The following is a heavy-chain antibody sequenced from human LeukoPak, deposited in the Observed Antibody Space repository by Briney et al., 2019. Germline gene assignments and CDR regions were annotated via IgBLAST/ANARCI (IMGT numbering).Heavy chain of an antibody. CDR2: IYYSGST. Sequence: PSETLSLTCTVSGGSISSYYWSWIRQPPGKGLEGIGYIYYSGSTNYTPSLKSRVTISVDTSKNQFSLKLSSVTAADTAVYYCARFSSGYQNVFDYWGQGTLVTVSS. D-gene: IGHD3-22*01. CDR3: ARFSSGYQNVFDY. CDR1: GGSISSYY. V-gene: IGHV4-59*08. J-gene: IGHJ4*02.